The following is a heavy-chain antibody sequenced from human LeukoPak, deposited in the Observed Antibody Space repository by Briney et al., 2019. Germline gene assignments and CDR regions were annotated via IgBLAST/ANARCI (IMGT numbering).Heavy chain of an antibody. J-gene: IGHJ2*01. V-gene: IGHV3-72*01. CDR2: SRNKANSYTT. CDR3: ARDGGQQWPYWYFDL. CDR1: GFTFSDHY. Sequence: GGSLRLSCAASGFTFSDHYMDWVRQAPGKGLEWVGRSRNKANSYTTQYAASVKGRFTISRDDSKNSLYLQMNSLKTEDTAVYYCARDGGQQWPYWYFDLWGRGTLVTVSS. D-gene: IGHD6-19*01.